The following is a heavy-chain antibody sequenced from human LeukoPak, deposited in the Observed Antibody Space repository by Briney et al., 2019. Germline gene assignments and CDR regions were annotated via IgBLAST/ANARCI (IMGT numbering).Heavy chain of an antibody. D-gene: IGHD2-15*01. J-gene: IGHJ4*02. CDR1: GYTFTGYY. CDR3: ARESSISVVAASPYFDY. V-gene: IGHV1-2*02. Sequence: ASVKVSCKASGYTFTGYYMHWVRQAPGQGLEWMGWINPNSGGTNYAQKFQGRVTMTRDTSISTAYMELSRLRSDDTAVYYCARESSISVVAASPYFDYWGQGTLVTVSS. CDR2: INPNSGGT.